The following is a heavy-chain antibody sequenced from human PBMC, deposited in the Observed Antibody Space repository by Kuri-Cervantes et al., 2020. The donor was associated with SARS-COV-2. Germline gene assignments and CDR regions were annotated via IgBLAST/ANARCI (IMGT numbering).Heavy chain of an antibody. J-gene: IGHJ4*02. D-gene: IGHD7-27*01. CDR1: GFTFSSYA. Sequence: GESLKISCAASGFTFSSYAMHWVRQAPGKGPEWVAFIRYDGDNKYYADSVKGRFTISRDNPKNTLYLQMNSLRPEDTAVYYCAKGKTGDSRWGQGTLVTVSS. CDR3: AKGKTGDSR. CDR2: IRYDGDNK. V-gene: IGHV3-30*02.